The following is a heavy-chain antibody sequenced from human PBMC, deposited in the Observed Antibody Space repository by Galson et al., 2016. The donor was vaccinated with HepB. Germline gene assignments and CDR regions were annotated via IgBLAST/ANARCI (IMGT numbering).Heavy chain of an antibody. CDR1: GGTFSKYA. D-gene: IGHD4-17*01. CDR2: IIPIFGTA. CDR3: ASQYVYGPYFDH. V-gene: IGHV1-69*13. Sequence: SVKVSCKASGGTFSKYAISWVRQAPGQGLEWVGGIIPIFGTANYAQKLQGRVTITADESTSTTQMELSSLRSEDTAVYYCASQYVYGPYFDHWGQGTLVTVSS. J-gene: IGHJ4*02.